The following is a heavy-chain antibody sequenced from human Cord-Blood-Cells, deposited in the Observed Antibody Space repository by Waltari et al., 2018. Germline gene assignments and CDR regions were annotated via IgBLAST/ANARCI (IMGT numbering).Heavy chain of an antibody. CDR3: ARGRDSSGYYDY. J-gene: IGHJ4*02. CDR1: GGSFRGYY. V-gene: IGHV4-34*01. CDR2: INHSGST. Sequence: QVQLQQWGAGLLKPSETLSLTCAASGGSFRGYYWSWIRQPPGKGLEWIGEINHSGSTNYNPSLKSRVTISVDTSKNQFSLKLNSVTAADTAVYYCARGRDSSGYYDYWGQGTLVTVSS. D-gene: IGHD3-22*01.